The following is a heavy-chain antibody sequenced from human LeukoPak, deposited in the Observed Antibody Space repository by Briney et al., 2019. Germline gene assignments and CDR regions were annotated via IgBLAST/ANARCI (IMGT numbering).Heavy chain of an antibody. V-gene: IGHV4-34*01. CDR3: ARGARSGYYDSSGYYSA. CDR1: GGSFSGYY. CDR2: INRSGST. Sequence: SETLSLTCAVYGGSFSGYYRSWIRQPPGKGLEWIGEINRSGSTNYNPSLKSRVTISVDTSKNQFSLKLSSVTAADTAVYYCARGARSGYYDSSGYYSAWGQGTLVTVSS. J-gene: IGHJ4*02. D-gene: IGHD3-22*01.